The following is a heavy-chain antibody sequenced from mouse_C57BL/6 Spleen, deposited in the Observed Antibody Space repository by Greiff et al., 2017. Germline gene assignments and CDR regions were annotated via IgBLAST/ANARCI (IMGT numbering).Heavy chain of an antibody. CDR2: IYPRSGNT. CDR3: ASGLGSLAGFAD. J-gene: IGHJ3*01. Sequence: QVQLKESGAELARPGASVKLSCTASGYTFTSYGIRWVKQRPGQGLEWIGEIYPRSGNTYYTEKFKGKATLTADKSSSTAYMELRSLTSEDSAVYFCASGLGSLAGFADWGQGTLVTVSA. CDR1: GYTFTSYG. V-gene: IGHV1-81*01. D-gene: IGHD3-3*01.